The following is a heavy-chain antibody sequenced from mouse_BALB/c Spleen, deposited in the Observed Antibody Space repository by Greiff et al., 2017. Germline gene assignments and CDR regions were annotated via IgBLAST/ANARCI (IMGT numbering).Heavy chain of an antibody. D-gene: IGHD2-4*01. CDR3: ARADYDGFAY. CDR2: ISNLAYSI. CDR1: GFTFSDYG. V-gene: IGHV5-15*02. Sequence: EVKLMESGGGLVQPGGSRKLSCAASGFTFSDYGMAWVRQAPGKGPEWVAFISNLAYSIYYADTVTGRFTISRENAKNTLYLEMSSLRSEDTAMYYCARADYDGFAYWGQGTLVTVSA. J-gene: IGHJ3*01.